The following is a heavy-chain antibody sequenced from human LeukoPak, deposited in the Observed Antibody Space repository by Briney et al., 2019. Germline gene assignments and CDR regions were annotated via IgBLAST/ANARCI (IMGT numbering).Heavy chain of an antibody. J-gene: IGHJ3*02. CDR1: GGSFSGYY. V-gene: IGHV4-34*01. D-gene: IGHD3-3*01. CDR2: INHSGST. CDR3: ARGRVGDAFDI. Sequence: SSETLSLTCAVYGGSFSGYYWSWIRQPPGKGLEWIGEINHSGSTNYNPSLKSRVTISVDTSKNQFSLKLSSVTAADTAVYYCARGRVGDAFDIWGQGTMVTVSS.